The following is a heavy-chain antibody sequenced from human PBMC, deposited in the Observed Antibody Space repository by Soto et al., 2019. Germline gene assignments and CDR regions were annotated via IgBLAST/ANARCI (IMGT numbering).Heavy chain of an antibody. V-gene: IGHV1-24*01. D-gene: IGHD4-17*01. CDR1: GYTLTELS. CDR2: FDPEDGET. J-gene: IGHJ6*02. CDR3: ATRATVGIYYYYGLAV. Sequence: ASVKVSCKVSGYTLTELSIHWVRQAPGKGLEWMGGFDPEDGETIYPQNFQGRVTMTEDTSTDTAYMELSSLRSEDTAVYYCATRATVGIYYYYGLAVWGQGTTVTVSS.